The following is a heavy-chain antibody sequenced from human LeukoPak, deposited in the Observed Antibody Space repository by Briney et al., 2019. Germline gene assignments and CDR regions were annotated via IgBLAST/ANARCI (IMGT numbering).Heavy chain of an antibody. V-gene: IGHV4-59*01. CDR3: ASDVFSGWYFDF. Sequence: SETLSLTCTVSGGSISSYYWTWIRQPPGKALEWIGYIYYSGSTNYNPSLKSRVTISVDTSKNQFSLKLSSVTAADTAMYYCASDVFSGWYFDFWGQGTLVTVSS. D-gene: IGHD6-19*01. CDR2: IYYSGST. CDR1: GGSISSYY. J-gene: IGHJ4*02.